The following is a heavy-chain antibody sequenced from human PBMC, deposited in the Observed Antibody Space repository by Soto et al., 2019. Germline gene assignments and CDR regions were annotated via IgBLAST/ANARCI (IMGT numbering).Heavy chain of an antibody. CDR2: IYHTGIT. D-gene: IGHD6-13*01. CDR3: ARFSSSGSYYYFGMDV. J-gene: IGHJ6*02. Sequence: PSETLSLTCAVSGFSISNNNWWTWVRQPPGKGLEWVGDIYHTGITNYSPSLKSRVTISVDNSKNQFSLRLTSVTAADTAVYYCARFSSSGSYYYFGMDVWGQGTTVTVSS. V-gene: IGHV4-4*02. CDR1: GFSISNNNW.